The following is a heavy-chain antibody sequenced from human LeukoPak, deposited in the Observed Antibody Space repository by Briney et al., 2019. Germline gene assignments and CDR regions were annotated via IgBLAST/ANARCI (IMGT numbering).Heavy chain of an antibody. CDR3: ARVDILTGYYRGFDH. D-gene: IGHD3-9*01. CDR2: IYYSGST. V-gene: IGHV4-61*01. Sequence: SETLSLTCTVSGGAVSSGSYYWSWIRQPPGKGLEWIGYIYYSGSTNYNPSLKSRVTISVDTSKNQFSLKLSSVTAADTAVYCCARVDILTGYYRGFDHWGQGTLVTVSS. CDR1: GGAVSSGSYY. J-gene: IGHJ4*02.